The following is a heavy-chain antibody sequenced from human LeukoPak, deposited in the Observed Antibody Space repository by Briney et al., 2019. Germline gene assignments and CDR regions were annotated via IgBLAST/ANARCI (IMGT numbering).Heavy chain of an antibody. V-gene: IGHV3-64*04. J-gene: IGHJ4*02. D-gene: IGHD3-22*01. CDR2: ISSNGGST. Sequence: GGSLRLSCSASGFTFSGYAMHWVRQAPGKGLEYVSAISSNGGSTYYADSVKGRFTISRDNSKNTLYLQMNSLGAEDTAVYYCAKDRITMIATPLFDYWGQGTLVTVSS. CDR3: AKDRITMIATPLFDY. CDR1: GFTFSGYA.